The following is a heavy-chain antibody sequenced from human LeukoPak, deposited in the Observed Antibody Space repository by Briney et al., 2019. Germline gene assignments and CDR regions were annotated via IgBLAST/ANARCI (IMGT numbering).Heavy chain of an antibody. V-gene: IGHV4-39*01. CDR1: GASISSSSYY. CDR3: ARHEKLGQFDY. D-gene: IGHD3-10*01. Sequence: SETLSLTCTVSGASISSSSYYWGWIRQPPGKGLESIGSIYYTGYTNYNPSLKSRVTISVDTSKNQFSLKLSSVTAADTAVYYCARHEKLGQFDYWGQGTLVTVSS. J-gene: IGHJ4*02. CDR2: IYYTGYT.